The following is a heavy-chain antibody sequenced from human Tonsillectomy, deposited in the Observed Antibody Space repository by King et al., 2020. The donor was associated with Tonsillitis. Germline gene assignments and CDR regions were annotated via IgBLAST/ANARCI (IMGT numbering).Heavy chain of an antibody. CDR1: GFTFNNAR. D-gene: IGHD3-3*01. CDR2: IETNTDGGTT. CDR3: TTDPGITVLGVVRDY. J-gene: IGHJ4*02. V-gene: IGHV3-15*04. Sequence: VQLVESGGGLIKPGGSLRLSCAASGFTFNNARMSWVRQAPGKGLEWVGRIETNTDGGTTEYAAPVKGRFTISRDDSKNTLYLQMNSLKIEDTAVYYCTTDPGITVLGVVRDYWGQGTLVTVSS.